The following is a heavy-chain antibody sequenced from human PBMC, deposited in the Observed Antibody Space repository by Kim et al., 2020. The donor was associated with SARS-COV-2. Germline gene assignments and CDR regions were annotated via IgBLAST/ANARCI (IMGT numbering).Heavy chain of an antibody. Sequence: SQTLSLTCAISGDSISSNSAAWSWIRQYPSRGLEWLGRTYYRSKWYNDYAVSVKTRITINPDTSKNQLSLQLNSVTPEDTAVYYCVREGRYGSGENWFDPWGQGTLVTVSS. CDR1: GDSISSNSAA. CDR2: TYYRSKWYN. D-gene: IGHD3-10*01. CDR3: VREGRYGSGENWFDP. J-gene: IGHJ5*02. V-gene: IGHV6-1*01.